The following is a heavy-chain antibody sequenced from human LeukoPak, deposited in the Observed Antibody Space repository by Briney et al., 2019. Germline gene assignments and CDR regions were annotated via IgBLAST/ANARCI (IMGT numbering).Heavy chain of an antibody. CDR1: GGTFSSYA. CDR3: ASQRGPVIYSGSPGAFDI. CDR2: IMPIFGTA. Sequence: GASVTVSCKASGGTFSSYAISWVRQAAGHWLEWMGGIMPIFGTANYGQKFQGRVTITRDESTSTAYMELSSLRSEDTAVYYCASQRGPVIYSGSPGAFDIWGQGTMVTVSS. J-gene: IGHJ3*02. V-gene: IGHV1-69*05. D-gene: IGHD1-26*01.